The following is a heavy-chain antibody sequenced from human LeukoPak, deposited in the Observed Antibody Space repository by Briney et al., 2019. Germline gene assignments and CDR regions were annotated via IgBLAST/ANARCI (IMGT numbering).Heavy chain of an antibody. CDR2: IYYSGST. CDR3: ARHPMTTVTRTPYNWFDP. CDR1: GGSISSGGYY. V-gene: IGHV4-31*03. Sequence: PSETLSLTCTVSGGSISSGGYYWSWIRQHPGKGLEWIGYIYYSGSTYYNPSLKSRVTISVDTSKNQFSLKLSSVTAADTAVYYCARHPMTTVTRTPYNWFDPWGQETLVTVSS. D-gene: IGHD4-17*01. J-gene: IGHJ5*02.